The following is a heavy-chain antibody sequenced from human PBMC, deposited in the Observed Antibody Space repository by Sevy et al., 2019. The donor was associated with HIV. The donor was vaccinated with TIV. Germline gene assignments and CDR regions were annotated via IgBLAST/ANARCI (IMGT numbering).Heavy chain of an antibody. Sequence: GGSLRLSCAASGFTFSDHYMERVRQAPRKGLEWVGRTRNKPDSYTTEYAASVKGRFTISRDDSKNSLYLQMNSLKTEDTAVYYCATHAGLAAAGRVFDYWGQGTLVTVSS. CDR3: ATHAGLAAAGRVFDY. CDR1: GFTFSDHY. D-gene: IGHD6-13*01. CDR2: TRNKPDSYTT. V-gene: IGHV3-72*01. J-gene: IGHJ4*02.